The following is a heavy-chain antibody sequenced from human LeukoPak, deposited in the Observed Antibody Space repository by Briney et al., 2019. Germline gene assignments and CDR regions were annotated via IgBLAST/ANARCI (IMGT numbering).Heavy chain of an antibody. CDR2: IIPIFGTA. D-gene: IGHD1-14*01. J-gene: IGHJ3*02. CDR3: ARGDNDAFDI. Sequence: SVKVSFKASGGTFSSYAISWVRQAPGQGLGWMGGIIPIFGTANYAQKFQGRVTITTDESTSTAYMELSSLRSEDTAVYYCARGDNDAFDIWGQGTMVTVSS. V-gene: IGHV1-69*05. CDR1: GGTFSSYA.